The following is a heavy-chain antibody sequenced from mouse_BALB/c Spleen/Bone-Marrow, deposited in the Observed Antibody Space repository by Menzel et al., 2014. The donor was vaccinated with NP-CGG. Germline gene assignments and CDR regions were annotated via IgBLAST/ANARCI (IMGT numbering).Heavy chain of an antibody. V-gene: IGHV1-9*01. Sequence: VQLQQSGAELMKPGASMKISCKATGYTFSSYWIEWVKQRPGHGLEWIGEILPGSGSTNYNERFKGKATFTADTSSNTAYMQLSSLTSKDSAVYYCARAYYVNYDAMDYWGQGTSVTVSS. CDR2: ILPGSGST. CDR3: ARAYYVNYDAMDY. J-gene: IGHJ4*01. D-gene: IGHD2-10*01. CDR1: GYTFSSYW.